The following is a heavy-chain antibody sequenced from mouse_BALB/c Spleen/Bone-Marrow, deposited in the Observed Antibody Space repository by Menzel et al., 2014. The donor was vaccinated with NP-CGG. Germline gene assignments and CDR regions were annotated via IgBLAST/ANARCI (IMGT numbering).Heavy chain of an antibody. J-gene: IGHJ2*01. CDR2: IYPGDGDT. Sequence: VQLQQSGAELVRPGSSVKISCESSGYVFRTYWINWVKQRPGQGLEWIGQIYPGDGDTYYNGKLKDKATLTADKSSNTAYMQLSSLTSEDSAVYFCARGGISVDYWGQGTTLTVSS. CDR1: GYVFRTYW. CDR3: ARGGISVDY. V-gene: IGHV1-80*01.